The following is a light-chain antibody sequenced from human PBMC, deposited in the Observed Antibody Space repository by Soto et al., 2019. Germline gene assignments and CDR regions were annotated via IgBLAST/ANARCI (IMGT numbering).Light chain of an antibody. CDR1: QSVLYSSDNKNY. J-gene: IGKJ4*01. CDR2: WAS. Sequence: DIVMTQSPDSLAVSLGERATINCKSSQSVLYSSDNKNYLAWYQQKPGQPPKLLIYWASTRESGVPDRFRGSGSATDFTLTISSLQAEDVAVYYCHQYYTTPITFGGGTKVDIK. CDR3: HQYYTTPIT. V-gene: IGKV4-1*01.